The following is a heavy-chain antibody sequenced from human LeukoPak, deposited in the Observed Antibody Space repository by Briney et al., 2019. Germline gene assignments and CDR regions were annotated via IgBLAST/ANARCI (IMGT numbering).Heavy chain of an antibody. V-gene: IGHV3-43*02. Sequence: GSLRLSCAASGFTFDDYAMHWVRQAPGKGLEWVSLISGDGGSTYYADSVKGRFTISRDNSKNSLYLQMNSLRTEDTALYYCAKEQNYDFWSGYYKGPYYYYGMDVWGQGTTVTVSS. CDR3: AKEQNYDFWSGYYKGPYYYYGMDV. J-gene: IGHJ6*02. CDR1: GFTFDDYA. D-gene: IGHD3-3*01. CDR2: ISGDGGST.